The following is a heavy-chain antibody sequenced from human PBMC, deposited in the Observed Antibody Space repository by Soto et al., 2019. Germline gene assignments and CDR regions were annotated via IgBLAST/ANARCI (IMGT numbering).Heavy chain of an antibody. Sequence: VQLVESGGGVVQPGRSLRLSCAASGFTFSAYAMHWVRQAPGKGLEWVAVVSHDGRNTHYADSVQCRFTISRDSSKNTVSLEMTSLRAEDTAVYYCAKGGRQWLVTSDFNYWGQGALVTVSS. CDR2: VSHDGRNT. CDR1: GFTFSAYA. D-gene: IGHD6-19*01. J-gene: IGHJ4*02. CDR3: AKGGRQWLVTSDFNY. V-gene: IGHV3-30*18.